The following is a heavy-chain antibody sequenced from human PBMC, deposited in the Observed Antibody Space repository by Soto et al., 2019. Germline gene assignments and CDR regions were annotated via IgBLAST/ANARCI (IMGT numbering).Heavy chain of an antibody. Sequence: PGGSLRLSCAASGFTFSNAWMNWVRQAPGKGLEWVGRIKSKTDGGTTDYAAPVKGRFTISRDDSKNTLYLQMNSLKTEDTAVYYCTTDRSWWPAGDLRVVVPAAMPPRLSRGQRTTVTVSS. V-gene: IGHV3-15*07. CDR2: IKSKTDGGTT. J-gene: IGHJ6*02. CDR1: GFTFSNAW. CDR3: TTDRSWWPAGDLRVVVPAAMPPRLS. D-gene: IGHD2-2*01.